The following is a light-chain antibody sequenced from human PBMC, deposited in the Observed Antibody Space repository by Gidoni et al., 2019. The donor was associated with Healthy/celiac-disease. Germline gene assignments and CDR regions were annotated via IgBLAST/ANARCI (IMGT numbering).Light chain of an antibody. J-gene: IGKJ4*01. CDR3: QQSYRTPSLT. V-gene: IGKV1-39*01. CDR2: AAS. CDR1: QSISSY. Sequence: DIQMTQSLSSLSASVGDRVTITCRASQSISSYLNWYQQKPGKAPKLLIYAASSLQSGVPSRFSGSGSGTDFTLTISSLQPEDFATYYCQQSYRTPSLTFGGGTKLEIK.